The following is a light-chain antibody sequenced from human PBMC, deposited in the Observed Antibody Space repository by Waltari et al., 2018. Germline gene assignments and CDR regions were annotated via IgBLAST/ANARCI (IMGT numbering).Light chain of an antibody. CDR3: QTWGSGIQA. CDR2: VKSDGSH. Sequence: QVVLTQSPSASASLGAPVKLTCPLDSGHTHYPLHWPPKQPEKGPLFLPSVKSDGSHTKGDGIPNRFSGSSSGAERYLTISSLQSEDEADYYCQTWGSGIQAFGGGTKLTVL. J-gene: IGLJ3*02. CDR1: SGHTHYP. V-gene: IGLV4-69*01.